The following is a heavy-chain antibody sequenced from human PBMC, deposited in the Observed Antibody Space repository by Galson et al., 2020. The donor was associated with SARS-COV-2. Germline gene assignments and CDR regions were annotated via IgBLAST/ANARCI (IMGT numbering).Heavy chain of an antibody. J-gene: IGHJ5*02. Sequence: SETLSLTCTVSGGSIGSSSYYWGWIRQPPGKGLEWIGSIYYNGSTYYNPSLQSRVTISLDMSKNQFSLKLSSVTAADTAVDDCGRAVTGGWDGAERFDPWGQGTLVTVSS. D-gene: IGHD2-8*02. CDR1: GGSIGSSSYY. CDR2: IYYNGST. CDR3: GRAVTGGWDGAERFDP. V-gene: IGHV4-39*07.